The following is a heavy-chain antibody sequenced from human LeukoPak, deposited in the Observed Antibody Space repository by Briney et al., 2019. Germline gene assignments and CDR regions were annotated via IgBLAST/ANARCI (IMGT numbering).Heavy chain of an antibody. CDR3: ARNFIPEQLVLNF. J-gene: IGHJ4*02. CDR2: IYYTGST. CDR1: VGSMISYY. V-gene: IGHV4-59*01. Sequence: VTLTLTCRVSVGSMISYYWRWMLQSPVKGLECIWYIYYTGSTNYNPSLKSRVTMSVDTSKNQFTLNLRSVTPEDTAVYYCARNFIPEQLVLNFWGQGTLVTVSS. D-gene: IGHD6-13*01.